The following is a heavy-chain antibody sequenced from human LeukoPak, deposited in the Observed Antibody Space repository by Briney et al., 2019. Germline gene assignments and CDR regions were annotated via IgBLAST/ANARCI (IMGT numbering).Heavy chain of an antibody. J-gene: IGHJ4*02. Sequence: TSETLSLTCTVSGGSISSGSYYWNCIPQPAGKGLECIGRIYPSGSTNYNPSLKSRVTISVDTSKNQFSLKLSSVTAADTAVYYCARGSFGDNDFWSGSYYFDYWGQGTLVTVSS. V-gene: IGHV4-61*02. CDR3: ARGSFGDNDFWSGSYYFDY. D-gene: IGHD3-3*01. CDR1: GGSISSGSYY. CDR2: IYPSGST.